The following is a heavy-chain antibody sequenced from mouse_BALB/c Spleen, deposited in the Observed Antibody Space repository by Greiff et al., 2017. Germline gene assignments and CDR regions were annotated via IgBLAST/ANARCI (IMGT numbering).Heavy chain of an antibody. J-gene: IGHJ1*01. Sequence: VQLQQSGAELARPGASVKLSCKASGYTFTSYWMQWVKQRPGQGLEWIGAIYPGDGDTRYTQKFKGKATLTADKSSSTAYMQLSSLASEDSAVYYCARWNYGYDEDFDVWGEGTTVTVSS. V-gene: IGHV1-87*01. CDR1: GYTFTSYW. CDR3: ARWNYGYDEDFDV. D-gene: IGHD2-2*01. CDR2: IYPGDGDT.